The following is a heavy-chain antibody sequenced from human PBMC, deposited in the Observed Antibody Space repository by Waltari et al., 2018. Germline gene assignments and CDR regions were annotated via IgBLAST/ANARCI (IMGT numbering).Heavy chain of an antibody. J-gene: IGHJ4*01. V-gene: IGHV3-48*03. CDR2: ITSTGTSV. D-gene: IGHD1-26*01. Sequence: EVQVVESGGALVQPGGSLRLSCAASGFTFSRYEMNWVRQAPGKGLEWVAYITSTGTSVYYADSVKGRFTISRDNAKKSLSLQMESLRAEDTALYYCVSSGSFRQFNYWGRGTLVTVSS. CDR1: GFTFSRYE. CDR3: VSSGSFRQFNY.